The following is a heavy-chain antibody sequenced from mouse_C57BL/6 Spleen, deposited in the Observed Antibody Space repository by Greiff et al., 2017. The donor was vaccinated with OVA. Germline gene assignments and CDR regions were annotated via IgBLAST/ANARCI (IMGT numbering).Heavy chain of an antibody. Sequence: VQLQQSGTVLARPGASVKMSCKTSGYTFTSYWMHWVKQRPGQGLEWIGAIYPGNSDTSYNPKFKGKAKLTAVTSASTAYMELSSLTNEDSAVYYCTTVVATKYFDVGGTGTTVTVSS. V-gene: IGHV1-5*01. CDR1: GYTFTSYW. J-gene: IGHJ1*03. CDR2: IYPGNSDT. D-gene: IGHD1-1*01. CDR3: TTVVATKYFDV.